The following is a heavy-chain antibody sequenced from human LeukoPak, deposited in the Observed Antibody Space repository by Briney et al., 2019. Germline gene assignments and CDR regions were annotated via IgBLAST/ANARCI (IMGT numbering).Heavy chain of an antibody. D-gene: IGHD6-13*01. V-gene: IGHV1-69*05. J-gene: IGHJ4*02. CDR3: ARGGAAAEGYFDY. Sequence: ASVKVSCKASGGTFSSYAISWVRQAPGQGLEWMGGIIPIFGTANYAQKFQGRVTITTDESTSTAYMELNSLRSEDTAVYYCARGGAAAEGYFDYWGQGTLVTVSS. CDR1: GGTFSSYA. CDR2: IIPIFGTA.